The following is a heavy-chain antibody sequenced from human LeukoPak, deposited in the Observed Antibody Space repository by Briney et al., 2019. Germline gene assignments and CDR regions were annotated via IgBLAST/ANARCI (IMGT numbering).Heavy chain of an antibody. CDR3: ARDRVGAYYFDY. CDR2: IYYSGST. V-gene: IGHV4-59*01. J-gene: IGHJ4*02. Sequence: PSETLSLTCTVSGGSLSSYYWSWIRQPPGKGLEWIGYIYYSGSTNYNPSLKSRVTISVDTSKNQFSLKLSSVTAADTAVYYCARDRVGAYYFDYWGQGTLVTVSS. CDR1: GGSLSSYY. D-gene: IGHD5-24*01.